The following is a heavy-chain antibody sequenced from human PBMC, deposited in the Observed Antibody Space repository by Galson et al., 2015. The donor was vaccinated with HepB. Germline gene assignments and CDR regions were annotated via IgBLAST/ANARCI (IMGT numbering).Heavy chain of an antibody. CDR2: INAGNGNT. CDR3: ARDHPGVLTGYQYDAFDI. CDR1: GYTFTSYA. D-gene: IGHD3-9*01. J-gene: IGHJ3*02. Sequence: SVKVSCKASGYTFTSYAMHWVRQAPGQRLEWMGWINAGNGNTKYSQKFQGRVTITRDTSASTAYMELSSLRSEDTAVYYCARDHPGVLTGYQYDAFDIWGQGTMVTVSS. V-gene: IGHV1-3*01.